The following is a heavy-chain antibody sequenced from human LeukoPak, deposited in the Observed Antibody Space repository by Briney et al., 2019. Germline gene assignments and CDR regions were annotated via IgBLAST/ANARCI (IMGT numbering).Heavy chain of an antibody. V-gene: IGHV3-23*01. CDR3: AKDLSPLYYYYGMDV. CDR2: ISGSGGST. Sequence: GGSLRLSCAASGFTFSSYAMSWVRQAPGRGLEWVSGISGSGGSTYYADSVKGRFTISRDNSKNTLYLQMNSLSAEDTAVYYCAKDLSPLYYYYGMDVWGQGTTVTVSS. J-gene: IGHJ6*02. CDR1: GFTFSSYA.